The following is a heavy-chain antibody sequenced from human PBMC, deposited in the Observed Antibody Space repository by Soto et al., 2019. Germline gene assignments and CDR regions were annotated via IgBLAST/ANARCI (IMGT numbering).Heavy chain of an antibody. CDR3: ARGIVGATTYANYFDY. J-gene: IGHJ4*02. V-gene: IGHV5-51*01. D-gene: IGHD1-26*01. CDR2: IYPGDSDT. CDR1: GYGFTSYW. Sequence: PGESLKISCKGSGYGFTSYWIGWVRQMPGKGLEWMGIIYPGDSDTRYSPSFQGQVTISADKSISTAYLQWSSLKASDTAMYYCARGIVGATTYANYFDYWGQGTLVTVSS.